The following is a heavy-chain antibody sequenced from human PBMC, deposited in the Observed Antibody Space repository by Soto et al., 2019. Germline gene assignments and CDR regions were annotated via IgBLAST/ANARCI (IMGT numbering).Heavy chain of an antibody. D-gene: IGHD3-10*01. V-gene: IGHV4-31*03. Sequence: QVQLQESGPGLVKPSQTLSLTCTVSGGSISSGGYYWSWIRQHPGKGLEWIGYIYYSGSTYYNPSREVRVTISVDPSKDQFSLTLSSVTAADTAVYYCARRGGRGGWFGPWGQGALVTVSS. CDR3: ARRGGRGGWFGP. CDR2: IYYSGST. CDR1: GGSISSGGYY. J-gene: IGHJ5*02.